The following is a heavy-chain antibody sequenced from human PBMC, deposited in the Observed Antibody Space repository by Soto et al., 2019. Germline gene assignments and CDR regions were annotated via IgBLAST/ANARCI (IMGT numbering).Heavy chain of an antibody. D-gene: IGHD2-21*02. CDR1: GYTFTNFG. CDR3: ARGVTPIDY. J-gene: IGHJ4*02. V-gene: IGHV1-18*01. CDR2: ISAYNGNT. Sequence: QVQLVQSGAEVKKPGASVKVSCKASGYTFTNFGISWVRQAPGQGLEWMGWISAYNGNTNYAQNFQGRVTMTTDTSTSTACMELRSLRSDVTAVYYCARGVTPIDYWGPGTLVTVSS.